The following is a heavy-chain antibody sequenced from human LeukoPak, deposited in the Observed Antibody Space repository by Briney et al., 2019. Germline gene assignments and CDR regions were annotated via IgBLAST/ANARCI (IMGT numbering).Heavy chain of an antibody. CDR1: GGTFSSYA. D-gene: IGHD5-18*01. J-gene: IGHJ6*03. Sequence: GSSVKVSCKASGGTFSSYAISWVRQAPGQGLEWMGGIIPIFGTANYAQKSQGRVTITADESTSTAYMELSSLRSEDTAVYYCARTGTVDTDMHYMDVWGKGTTVTVSS. V-gene: IGHV1-69*01. CDR3: ARTGTVDTDMHYMDV. CDR2: IIPIFGTA.